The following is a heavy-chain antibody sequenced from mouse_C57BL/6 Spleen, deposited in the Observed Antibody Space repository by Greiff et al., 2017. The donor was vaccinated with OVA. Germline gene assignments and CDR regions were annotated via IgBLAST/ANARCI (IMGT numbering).Heavy chain of an antibody. CDR1: GYTFTSYW. Sequence: QVQLQQPGAELVKPGASVKLSCKASGYTFTSYWMHWVKQRPGQGLEWIGMIHPYSGSTNYNEKFKSKATLTVDKSSSTAYMHLRSLTSEDSADYYCARWRLDSSGYGAMDYWGQGTSVTVSS. CDR3: ARWRLDSSGYGAMDY. D-gene: IGHD3-2*02. V-gene: IGHV1-64*01. J-gene: IGHJ4*01. CDR2: IHPYSGST.